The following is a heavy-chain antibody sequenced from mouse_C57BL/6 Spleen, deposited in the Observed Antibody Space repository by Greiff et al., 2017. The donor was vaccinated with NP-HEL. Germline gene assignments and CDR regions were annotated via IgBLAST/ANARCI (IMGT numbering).Heavy chain of an antibody. V-gene: IGHV1-22*01. D-gene: IGHD1-3*01. CDR2: INPNNGGT. Sequence: EVQLHQSGPELVKPGASVKMSCKASGYTFTDYNMHWVKQRHGKSLEWIGYINPNNGGTSSNQKVKGKATLTVNKSASTAYLALASRTSEDSAVYYCARWITAVPHWDYGGQGPTLTVSS. CDR1: GYTFTDYN. J-gene: IGHJ2*01. CDR3: ARWITAVPHWDY.